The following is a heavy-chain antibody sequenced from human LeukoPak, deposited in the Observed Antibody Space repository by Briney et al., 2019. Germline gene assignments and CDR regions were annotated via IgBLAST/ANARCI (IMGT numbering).Heavy chain of an antibody. CDR2: SSGSCGST. D-gene: IGHD3-9*01. Sequence: PGGSLRLSCAASGFTFSSYAMSWVRQAPGKELGWVSASSGSCGSTYYADSVKGRFTISRDNSKNTLNLQMNSLRAEDTAVYYCAKDIRYFDWLPLDAFDIWGQGTMVTVSS. CDR1: GFTFSSYA. V-gene: IGHV3-23*01. CDR3: AKDIRYFDWLPLDAFDI. J-gene: IGHJ3*02.